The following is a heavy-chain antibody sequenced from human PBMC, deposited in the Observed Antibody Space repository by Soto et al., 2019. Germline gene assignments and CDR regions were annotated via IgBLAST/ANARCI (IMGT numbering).Heavy chain of an antibody. Sequence: SVKVSCKASGGTFSSYAISWVRQAPGQGLEWMGGIIPIFGTANYAQKFQGRVTITADESTSTAYMELSSLRSEDTAVYYCAMDFLRYFDWSPDAAYYYYGMDVWGQGTTVTVSS. D-gene: IGHD3-9*01. V-gene: IGHV1-69*13. CDR1: GGTFSSYA. CDR2: IIPIFGTA. CDR3: AMDFLRYFDWSPDAAYYYYGMDV. J-gene: IGHJ6*02.